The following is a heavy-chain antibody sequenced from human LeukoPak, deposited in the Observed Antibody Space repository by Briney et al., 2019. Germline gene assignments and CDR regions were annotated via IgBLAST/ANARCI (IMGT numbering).Heavy chain of an antibody. V-gene: IGHV5-51*01. J-gene: IGHJ4*02. D-gene: IGHD3-22*01. CDR2: IYPGDSDT. CDR1: GYNFPSYW. CDR3: ARYSNYYHSSGYKYYFDF. Sequence: GESLKISCKSSGYNFPSYWIGWVRQMPGKGLEWMGIIYPGDSDTTYSPSFQGQVTISADKSISTAYLQWSSLRASDTAMYYCARYSNYYHSSGYKYYFDFWGQGTLVTVSS.